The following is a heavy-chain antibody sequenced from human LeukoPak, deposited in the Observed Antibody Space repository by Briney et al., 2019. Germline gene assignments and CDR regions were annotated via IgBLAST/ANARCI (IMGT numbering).Heavy chain of an antibody. CDR3: ARVVNYYGSVSYYYYYMDV. V-gene: IGHV4-38-2*02. Sequence: SETLSLTCTVSGYSISSGHYWGRIRQPPGKGLEWIGSIYHSGSTYYNPSLKSRVTISVDTSKNQFSLKLSSVTAADTAVYYCARVVNYYGSVSYYYYYMDVWGKGTTVAASS. CDR1: GYSISSGHY. CDR2: IYHSGST. J-gene: IGHJ6*03. D-gene: IGHD3-10*01.